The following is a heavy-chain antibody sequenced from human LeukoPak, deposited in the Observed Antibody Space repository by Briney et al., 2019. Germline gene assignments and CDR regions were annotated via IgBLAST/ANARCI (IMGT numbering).Heavy chain of an antibody. CDR2: IYYSGRT. CDR1: GGSISSYY. V-gene: IGHV4-59*12. CDR3: ARDRVELTTRFFDP. D-gene: IGHD4-11*01. Sequence: SETLSLTCTVSGGSISSYYWSWIRQPPGKGLEWIGYIYYSGRTNYNPSLKSRVTISVDTSKNQFSLKLSSVTAADTAVYYCARDRVELTTRFFDPWGQGTLVTVSS. J-gene: IGHJ5*02.